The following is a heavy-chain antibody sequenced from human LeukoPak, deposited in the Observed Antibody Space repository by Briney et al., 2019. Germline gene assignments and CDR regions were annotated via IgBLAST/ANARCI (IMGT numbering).Heavy chain of an antibody. CDR1: GASISSSYW. Sequence: SGTLSLTCGVSGASISSSYWWSWVRQPPGKGLEWIGEIYHEGSTNYNPSLKSRVTISVDKSKKQFSLKLTSVTAADTPVYYCARVSAIAAAGNAFDIWGQGTMVTVSS. D-gene: IGHD6-13*01. J-gene: IGHJ3*02. CDR3: ARVSAIAAAGNAFDI. V-gene: IGHV4-4*02. CDR2: IYHEGST.